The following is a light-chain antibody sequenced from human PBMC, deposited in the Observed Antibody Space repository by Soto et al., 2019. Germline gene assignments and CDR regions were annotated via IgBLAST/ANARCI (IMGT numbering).Light chain of an antibody. CDR1: QSVSSN. J-gene: IGKJ2*01. CDR2: GAS. Sequence: EIVMTQSPATLSVSPGERATLPCRASQSVSSNLAWYQQRPGQAPRLLIYGASTRATGIPARLSGSGSGTEFTLTISSLQSEDFAVYYCQQHNNWPFAFGQGTKLEIK. V-gene: IGKV3-15*01. CDR3: QQHNNWPFA.